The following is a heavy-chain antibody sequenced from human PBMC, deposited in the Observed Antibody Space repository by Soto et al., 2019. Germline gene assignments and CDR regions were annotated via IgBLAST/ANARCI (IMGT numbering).Heavy chain of an antibody. V-gene: IGHV3-33*01. Sequence: PGGSLRLSCAASGFTISSYGMHWVRQAPGKGLEWVAVIWYDGSNKYYADSVKGRFTISRDNSKNTLYLQMNSLRAEDTAVYYCARVPRYSGSYYFDYWGQGTLVTVSS. D-gene: IGHD1-26*01. CDR1: GFTISSYG. CDR3: ARVPRYSGSYYFDY. J-gene: IGHJ4*02. CDR2: IWYDGSNK.